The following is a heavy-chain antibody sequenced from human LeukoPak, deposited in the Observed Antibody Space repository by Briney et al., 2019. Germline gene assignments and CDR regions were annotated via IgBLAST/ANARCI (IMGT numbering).Heavy chain of an antibody. Sequence: PSETLSLTCDVYGGSFSGYYWSWIRQPPGKGLEWIGEINHSGSTNYNPSLKSRVTISVDTSKNQFSLKLSSVTAADTAVYYCARGLYSSSSRGLDYWGQGTLVTVSS. CDR3: ARGLYSSSSRGLDY. J-gene: IGHJ4*02. CDR2: INHSGST. D-gene: IGHD6-6*01. CDR1: GGSFSGYY. V-gene: IGHV4-34*01.